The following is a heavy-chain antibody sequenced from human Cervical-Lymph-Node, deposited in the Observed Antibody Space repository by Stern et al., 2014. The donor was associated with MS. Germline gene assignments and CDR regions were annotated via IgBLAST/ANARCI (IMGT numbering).Heavy chain of an antibody. CDR2: IDPDSGGT. Sequence: QMQLVQSGAGVKKPGASVKVSCKASGYTFSDYFIHWIRQAPGQGLEWVAWIDPDSGGTEFGQRFQGRATLTRDTSTNTVYMDVETLRPDDSAVYYCARSIASRTFSQVAITLDAMDVWGQGTTVTVSS. CDR3: ARSIASRTFSQVAITLDAMDV. CDR1: GYTFSDYF. D-gene: IGHD2/OR15-2a*01. J-gene: IGHJ6*02. V-gene: IGHV1-2*02.